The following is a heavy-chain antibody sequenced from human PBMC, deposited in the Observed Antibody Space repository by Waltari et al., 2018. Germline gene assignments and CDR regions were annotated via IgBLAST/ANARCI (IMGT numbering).Heavy chain of an antibody. J-gene: IGHJ3*02. D-gene: IGHD1-26*01. CDR2: IYYSGST. V-gene: IGHV4-59*01. CDR3: ARDSRNSGSYHAFDI. Sequence: QVQLQESGPGLVKPSETLSLTCTVSGGSISSYYWSWIRPPPGKGLEWIGYIYYSGSTNYNPSLKSRVTISVDTSKNQFSLKLSSVTAADTAVYYCARDSRNSGSYHAFDIWGQGTMVTVSS. CDR1: GGSISSYY.